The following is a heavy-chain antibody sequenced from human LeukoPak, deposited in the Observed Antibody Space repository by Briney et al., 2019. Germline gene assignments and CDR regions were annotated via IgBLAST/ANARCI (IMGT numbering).Heavy chain of an antibody. Sequence: GGSLRLSCVASGFTFSSYSMNWVRQAPGKGLEWVSSIGSSSSYSYYADLVKGRFTISRDNAKNSLYLQMNRLRAEDTAVYHCARGNDWFDPWGQGTLVTVSS. D-gene: IGHD3-10*01. CDR3: ARGNDWFDP. CDR1: GFTFSSYS. CDR2: IGSSSSYS. V-gene: IGHV3-21*01. J-gene: IGHJ5*02.